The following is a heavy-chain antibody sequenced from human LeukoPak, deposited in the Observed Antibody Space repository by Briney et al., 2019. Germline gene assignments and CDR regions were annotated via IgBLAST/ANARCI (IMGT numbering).Heavy chain of an antibody. CDR2: ISRTSIYM. V-gene: IGHV3-21*01. Sequence: GGSLRLSCAVSGFAFSNYNMNWVRQAPGKGLEWVSSISRTSIYMYYADSVKGRFTISRDNAKKSLYLQMNSLRAEDTAVYYCARGRYDSSGYYSIFDYWGQGTLVTVSS. CDR1: GFAFSNYN. J-gene: IGHJ4*02. D-gene: IGHD3-22*01. CDR3: ARGRYDSSGYYSIFDY.